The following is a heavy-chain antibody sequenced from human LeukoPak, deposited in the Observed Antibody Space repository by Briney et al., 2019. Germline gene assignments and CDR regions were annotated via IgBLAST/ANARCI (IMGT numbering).Heavy chain of an antibody. CDR1: GGTFSSYA. V-gene: IGHV1-69*06. J-gene: IGHJ5*02. Sequence: ASVKVSCKASGGTFSSYAISWVRQAPGQGLEWMGGIIPIFGTANYAQKFQGRVTITADKSTSTAYMGLSSLRSEDTAVYYCARGDCSSTSCYASWFDPWGQGTLVTVSS. CDR2: IIPIFGTA. D-gene: IGHD2-2*01. CDR3: ARGDCSSTSCYASWFDP.